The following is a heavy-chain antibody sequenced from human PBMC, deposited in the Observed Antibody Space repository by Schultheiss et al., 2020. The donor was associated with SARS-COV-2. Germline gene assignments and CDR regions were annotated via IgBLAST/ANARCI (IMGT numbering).Heavy chain of an antibody. CDR2: ISGSGGST. Sequence: GGSLRLSCAASGFTFSSYAMSWVRQAPGKGLEWVSAISGSGGSTYYADSVKGRFTISRDNPKNTLYLQMNSLRAEDTAVYYCAKDNIRASSPGVVGATSDDAFDIWGQGTMVTVSS. CDR1: GFTFSSYA. J-gene: IGHJ3*02. CDR3: AKDNIRASSPGVVGATSDDAFDI. D-gene: IGHD1-26*01. V-gene: IGHV3-23*01.